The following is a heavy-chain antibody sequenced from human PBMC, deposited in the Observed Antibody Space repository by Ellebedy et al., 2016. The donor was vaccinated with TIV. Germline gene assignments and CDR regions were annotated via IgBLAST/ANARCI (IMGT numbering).Heavy chain of an antibody. J-gene: IGHJ4*02. CDR2: VRGDGGGT. Sequence: GESLKISCAASGFTFSSLAMTWVRQAPGKGLEWVSSVRGDGGGTKYADSVKGRFTVSRDNAKNMLYLQMNSLRAEDAALYYCVVLRGISAWYFAHWGQGTLVTVSS. CDR3: VVLRGISAWYFAH. D-gene: IGHD6-19*01. CDR1: GFTFSSLA. V-gene: IGHV3-23*01.